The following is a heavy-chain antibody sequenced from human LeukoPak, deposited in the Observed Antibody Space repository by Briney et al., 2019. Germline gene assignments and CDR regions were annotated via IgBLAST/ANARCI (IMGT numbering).Heavy chain of an antibody. V-gene: IGHV3-21*01. J-gene: IGHJ4*02. CDR1: GFTFSIYS. CDR3: ARDYATAYYFDY. CDR2: IGGSSTSI. D-gene: IGHD4-17*01. Sequence: GGSLRLSCAASGFTFSIYSMNWVRQAPGKGLEWVSSIGGSSTSIYYADSVKGRFTISRDNAKNSLYLQMNSLRAEDTAVYYCARDYATAYYFDYWGQGTLVTVSS.